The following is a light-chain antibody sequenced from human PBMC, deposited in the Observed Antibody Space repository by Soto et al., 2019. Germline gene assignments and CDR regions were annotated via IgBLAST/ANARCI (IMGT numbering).Light chain of an antibody. CDR2: AAS. V-gene: IGKV1-39*01. CDR3: QQSYSSPPT. J-gene: IGKJ1*01. Sequence: DVQMTQSPSSLSASVGDRVTITCRASQSISTYLHWYQQRPGRAPKLLIYAASSLQGGVPSRFSGGGSGTAFTLTISSLQPEDFASYFCQQSYSSPPTFGQGTKVVVK. CDR1: QSISTY.